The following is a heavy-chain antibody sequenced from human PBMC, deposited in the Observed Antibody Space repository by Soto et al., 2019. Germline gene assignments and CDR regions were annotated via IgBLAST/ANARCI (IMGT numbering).Heavy chain of an antibody. CDR3: ARGVAAAGTSFDY. V-gene: IGHV4-31*03. CDR2: IYYSGST. D-gene: IGHD6-13*01. J-gene: IGHJ4*02. Sequence: QVQLQESGPGLVKPSQTLSLTCTVSGGSISSGGYYWSWIRQHPGKGLEWIGYIYYSGSTYYNPSLKSRVTISVDTSKNQVSLKLSSVTAADMAVYDCARGVAAAGTSFDYWGQGALVTVSS. CDR1: GGSISSGGYY.